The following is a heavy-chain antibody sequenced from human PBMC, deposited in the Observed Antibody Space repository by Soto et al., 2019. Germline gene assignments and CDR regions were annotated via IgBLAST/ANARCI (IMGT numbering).Heavy chain of an antibody. J-gene: IGHJ4*02. D-gene: IGHD6-19*01. CDR2: IYYSGST. CDR1: GGSISSYY. CDR3: AGLYSSGWFDYFDY. Sequence: SETLSLTCTVSGGSISSYYWSWIRQPPGKGLEWIGYIYYSGSTNYNPSLKSRVTISVDTSKNQFSLKLGSVTAADTAVYYCAGLYSSGWFDYFDYWGQGTLVTVSS. V-gene: IGHV4-59*12.